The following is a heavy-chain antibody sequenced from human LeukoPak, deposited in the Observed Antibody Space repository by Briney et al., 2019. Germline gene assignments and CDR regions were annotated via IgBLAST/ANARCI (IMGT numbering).Heavy chain of an antibody. CDR3: AGSSGWGVSDY. CDR1: GFTFSSYA. V-gene: IGHV3-30-3*01. J-gene: IGHJ4*02. Sequence: QTGGSLRLSCAASGFTFSSYAMHWVRQAPGKGLEWVAVISYDGSNKYYADSVKGRFTISRDNSKNTLYLQMNSLRAEDTAVYYCAGSSGWGVSDYWGQGTLVTVSS. CDR2: ISYDGSNK. D-gene: IGHD6-19*01.